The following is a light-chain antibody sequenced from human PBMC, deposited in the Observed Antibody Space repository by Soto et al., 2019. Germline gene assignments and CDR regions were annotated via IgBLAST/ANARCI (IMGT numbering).Light chain of an antibody. V-gene: IGLV1-51*02. J-gene: IGLJ1*01. Sequence: QSVLTQPPSVSAAPGQKVTISCSGSSSNIGNNYVSWYQQLPGTAPKLLIYENNKRPSGIPDRVSGSKSGTSATLGITGLQTGDEADYYCGTWDSSLSAGGVFGTGTKLTVL. CDR2: ENN. CDR3: GTWDSSLSAGGV. CDR1: SSNIGNNY.